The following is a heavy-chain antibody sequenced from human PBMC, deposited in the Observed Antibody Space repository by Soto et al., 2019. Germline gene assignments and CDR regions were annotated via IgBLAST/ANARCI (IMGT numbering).Heavy chain of an antibody. CDR2: ISGYNGDT. V-gene: IGHV1-18*01. CDR1: GTSG. J-gene: IGHJ4*02. D-gene: IGHD3-10*01. CDR3: AREVTMVRGVPYYFEY. Sequence: QVQLVQSGAEVKSPGASVKVSCTASGTSGISWVRQAPGQGLEWMGWISGYNGDTKYAQKFQGRVTMTTDTPTTTAYMELRSLTSDDTAVYYCAREVTMVRGVPYYFEYWGQGTLVTVSS.